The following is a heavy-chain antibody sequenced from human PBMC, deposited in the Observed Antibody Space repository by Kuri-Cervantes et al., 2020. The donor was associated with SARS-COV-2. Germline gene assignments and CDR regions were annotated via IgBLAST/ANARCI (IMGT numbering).Heavy chain of an antibody. CDR2: IYYSGST. CDR3: ARRPSDDFWSGYYYDY. J-gene: IGHJ4*02. V-gene: IGHV4-39*01. CDR1: GFTFSSYSMN. D-gene: IGHD3-3*01. Sequence: ESLKISCAASGFTFSSYSMNWVRQAPGKGLEWIGSIYYSGSTYYNPSLKSRVTISVDTSKNQFSLKLSSVTAADTAVYYCARRPSDDFWSGYYYDYWGQGTLVTVSS.